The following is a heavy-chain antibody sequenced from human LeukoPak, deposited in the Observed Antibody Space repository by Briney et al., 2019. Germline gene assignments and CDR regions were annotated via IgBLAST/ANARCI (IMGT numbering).Heavy chain of an antibody. CDR1: GYTFTGYY. V-gene: IGHV1-2*02. J-gene: IGHJ3*02. CDR3: ARALLRYDAFDI. Sequence: ASVKVSCKASGYTFTGYYMHWVRQAPGQGLEWMGWINPSSGGTNYAQKFQGRVTMTRDTSISTAYMELSRLRSDDTAVYYCARALLRYDAFDIWGQGTMVTVSS. D-gene: IGHD4-17*01. CDR2: INPSSGGT.